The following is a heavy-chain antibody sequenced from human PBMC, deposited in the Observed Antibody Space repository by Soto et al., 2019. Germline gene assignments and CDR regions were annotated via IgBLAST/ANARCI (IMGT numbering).Heavy chain of an antibody. CDR1: GGSISSYY. D-gene: IGHD1-7*01. J-gene: IGHJ4*02. CDR2: IYYRGST. CDR3: AIFTGTNDY. Sequence: SETLSLTCTVSGGSISSYYWSWIRQPTGKGLEWIGYIYYRGSTNYNPSLKSRVTISVDTSKNQFSLKLSSVTAADTAVYYCAIFTGTNDYWGQGTLVTVSS. V-gene: IGHV4-59*08.